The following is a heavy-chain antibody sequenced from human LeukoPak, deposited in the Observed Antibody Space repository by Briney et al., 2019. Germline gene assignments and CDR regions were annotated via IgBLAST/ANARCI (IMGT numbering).Heavy chain of an antibody. CDR2: TIPLFGTT. J-gene: IGHJ4*02. CDR3: AGTFYGDYQNADQSVYSVNY. CDR1: GGTFSSYA. D-gene: IGHD4-17*01. Sequence: ASVKVSCKASGGTFSSYAISGVRQAPGQGHEWMGRTIPLFGTTNYAQKFQGRVTITTDESTSTAYMELSSLRSEDTAVYYCAGTFYGDYQNADQSVYSVNYWGQGTLVAVSS. V-gene: IGHV1-69*05.